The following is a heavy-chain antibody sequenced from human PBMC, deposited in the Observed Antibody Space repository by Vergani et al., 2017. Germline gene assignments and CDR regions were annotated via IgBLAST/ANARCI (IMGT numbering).Heavy chain of an antibody. CDR3: ARQPPTYYYDSSGYQSYYYYYYMDV. Sequence: QVQLVQSGAEVKKPGASVKVSCKASGYTFTSYGISWVRQAPGQGLEWMGWISAYNGNTNYAQKLQGRVTMTTDTSTSTAYMELRSLRSDDTAVYYCARQPPTYYYDSSGYQSYYYYYYMDVWGQGTTVTVSS. CDR1: GYTFTSYG. CDR2: ISAYNGNT. J-gene: IGHJ6*03. V-gene: IGHV1-18*01. D-gene: IGHD3-22*01.